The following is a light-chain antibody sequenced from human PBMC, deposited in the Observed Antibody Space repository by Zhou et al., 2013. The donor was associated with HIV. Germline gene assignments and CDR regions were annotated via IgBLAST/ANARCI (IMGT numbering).Light chain of an antibody. CDR1: QSTSSY. CDR2: AAS. J-gene: IGKJ2*01. V-gene: IGKV1-39*01. Sequence: DIQMTQSPSSLSASVGDRVTITCRASQSTSSYLNWYQHKPGKAPKLLIYAASSLQSGVPSRFSGSGSGTDFTLTISSLQPEDFATYYCQQSYSTLYTFGQGTKLEIK. CDR3: QQSYSTLYT.